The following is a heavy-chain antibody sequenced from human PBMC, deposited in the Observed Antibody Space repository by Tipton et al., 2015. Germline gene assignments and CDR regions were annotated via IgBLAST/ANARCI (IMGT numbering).Heavy chain of an antibody. CDR3: ARGGYDSSGYYYWYFDL. Sequence: QLVQSGAEVKKPGASVKVSCKASGYTFTSYYMHWVRQAPGQGLEWMGIINPTGGSTSYVQKFQGRVTMTRDTSTSTVYMELSSLRSEDTAVYYCARGGYDSSGYYYWYFDLWGRGTLVSVSS. V-gene: IGHV1-46*01. J-gene: IGHJ2*01. CDR1: GYTFTSYY. D-gene: IGHD3-22*01. CDR2: INPTGGST.